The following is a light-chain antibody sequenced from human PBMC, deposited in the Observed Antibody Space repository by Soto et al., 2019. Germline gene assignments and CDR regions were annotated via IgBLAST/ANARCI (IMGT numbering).Light chain of an antibody. CDR2: GNS. V-gene: IGLV1-40*01. CDR3: QSYDSSLSGSV. CDR1: SSNIGAGYD. Sequence: QSVLTQPPSVSGAPGQRVTISCTGSSSNIGAGYDVHWYQQLPATAPKLLIYGNSNRPSGVPDRFSGSKSGTSASLAITGLEADDEADYYCQSYDSSLSGSVFGGGTKLTVL. J-gene: IGLJ2*01.